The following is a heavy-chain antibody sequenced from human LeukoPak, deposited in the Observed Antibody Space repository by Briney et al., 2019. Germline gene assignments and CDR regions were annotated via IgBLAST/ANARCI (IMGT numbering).Heavy chain of an antibody. CDR1: GGSFSGYY. V-gene: IGHV4-34*01. CDR3: ARGKWLRSSFDY. D-gene: IGHD5-12*01. Sequence: SETLSLTCAVYGGSFSGYYWSWIREPPGKGLEWIGEINHSGSTNYNPSLKSRVTISVDTSKNQFSLKLSSVTAADTAVYYCARGKWLRSSFDYWGQGTLVTVSS. CDR2: INHSGST. J-gene: IGHJ4*02.